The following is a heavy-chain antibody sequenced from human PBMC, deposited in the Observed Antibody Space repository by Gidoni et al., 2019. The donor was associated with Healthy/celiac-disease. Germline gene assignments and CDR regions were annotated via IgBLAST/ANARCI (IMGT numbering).Heavy chain of an antibody. D-gene: IGHD2-15*01. V-gene: IGHV4-39*01. CDR2: IYYSGST. CDR1: GGSISSSSYY. CDR3: ARHGLGARIVVVVAATPGWFDP. J-gene: IGHJ5*02. Sequence: QLQLQESGPGLVKPSETLSLPCTVSGGSISSSSYYWGWIRQPPGKGLEWIGSIYYSGSTYYNPSLKSRVTISVDTSKNQFSLKLSSVTAADTAVYYCARHGLGARIVVVVAATPGWFDPWGQGTLVTVSS.